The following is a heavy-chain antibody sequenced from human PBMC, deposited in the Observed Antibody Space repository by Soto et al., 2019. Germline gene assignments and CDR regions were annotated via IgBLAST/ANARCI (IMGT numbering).Heavy chain of an antibody. V-gene: IGHV1-18*01. CDR2: ISACNGNK. D-gene: IGHD6-13*01. Sequence: ASVKVSCKASGYTFTSYGITWVRQAPGQGLEWMGWISACNGNKKNAQKLQGRVTMTTDTSTSTAYMELRSLRSDDTAVYYCARDLGQQLVDYWGQGTLVTVSS. CDR3: ARDLGQQLVDY. CDR1: GYTFTSYG. J-gene: IGHJ4*02.